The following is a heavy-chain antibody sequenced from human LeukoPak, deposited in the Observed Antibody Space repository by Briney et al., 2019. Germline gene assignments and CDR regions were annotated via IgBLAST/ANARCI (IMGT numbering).Heavy chain of an antibody. CDR3: ARVLTYMTDAFDT. J-gene: IGHJ3*02. CDR2: IYYGGST. D-gene: IGHD1-14*01. V-gene: IGHV3-53*01. CDR1: GFLVSSNY. Sequence: GGSVRLFCGVSGFLVSSNYVRCVRDAPGGGVEGVSDIYYGGSTYYADSVKGRFTISRDNSNNTLYLQMNSLRAEHTAVYYCARVLTYMTDAFDTWGQGTMLTVSS.